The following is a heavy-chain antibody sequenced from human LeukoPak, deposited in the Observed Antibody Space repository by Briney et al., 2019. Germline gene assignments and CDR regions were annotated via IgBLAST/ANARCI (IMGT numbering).Heavy chain of an antibody. J-gene: IGHJ4*02. Sequence: GWSLRLSCAASGFTFSSYSMNWVRQAPGKGLEWVSSISSSSSYIYYADSVKGRFTISRDNAKNSLYLQMNSLRAEDTAVYYCARSIYRYSSGWYLRTSFDYWGQGTLVTVSS. V-gene: IGHV3-21*01. CDR2: ISSSSSYI. CDR1: GFTFSSYS. D-gene: IGHD6-19*01. CDR3: ARSIYRYSSGWYLRTSFDY.